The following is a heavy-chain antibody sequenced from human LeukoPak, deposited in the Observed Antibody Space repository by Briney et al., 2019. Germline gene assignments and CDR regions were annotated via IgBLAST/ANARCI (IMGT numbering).Heavy chain of an antibody. V-gene: IGHV1-2*02. Sequence: GASVKVSCKASGYTFTGYCIHWVRQAPGQGLEWMGWINPNNVGTNYAQRYQDRVTMTRDTSISTAYMERSSLRSDDTAVYYCARDPRGYSGSENWFDPWGQGTLVTVSS. CDR2: INPNNVGT. D-gene: IGHD5-12*01. CDR1: GYTFTGYC. J-gene: IGHJ5*02. CDR3: ARDPRGYSGSENWFDP.